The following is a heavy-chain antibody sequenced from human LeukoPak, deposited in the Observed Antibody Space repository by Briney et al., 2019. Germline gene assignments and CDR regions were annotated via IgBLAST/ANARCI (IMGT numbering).Heavy chain of an antibody. Sequence: PSETLSLTCNVSGDAICDYYWSWLRQPAGQRLEWIGRIYSSGFTEYNLSLDNRVTMSIDTSKNDFSLTSNSVTAADAAIYYCARVHIVTGTYFDSWGQGLLVTVSS. V-gene: IGHV4-4*07. J-gene: IGHJ4*02. D-gene: IGHD1-26*01. CDR1: GDAICDYY. CDR3: ARVHIVTGTYFDS. CDR2: IYSSGFT.